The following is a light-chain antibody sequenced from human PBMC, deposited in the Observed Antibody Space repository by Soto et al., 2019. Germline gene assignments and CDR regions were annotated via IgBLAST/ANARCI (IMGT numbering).Light chain of an antibody. CDR3: MQALQTPLT. CDR2: LGS. J-gene: IGKJ4*01. Sequence: DIVITQSPLSLPVTPGEPASISCRSSQSLLHSNGNNYLAWYLQKPGQSSQLLIYLGSNRDSGVPDRFSGSGSGTDFTLKISRVEAEDVRVYYCMQALQTPLTFGGRTKVEIK. CDR1: QSLLHSNGNNY. V-gene: IGKV2-28*01.